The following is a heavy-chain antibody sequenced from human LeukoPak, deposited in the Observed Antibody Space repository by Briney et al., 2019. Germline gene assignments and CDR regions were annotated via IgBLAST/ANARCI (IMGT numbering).Heavy chain of an antibody. CDR2: IYHSGST. J-gene: IGHJ4*02. CDR3: ARGPIVVVPAPIRY. D-gene: IGHD2-21*02. Sequence: SETLSLTCAVSGYSISSGYYWGWIRQPPGKGLEWIGSIYHSGSTYYNPSLKSRVTISVDTSKNQFSLKLSSVTAADTAVYYCARGPIVVVPAPIRYWGQGTLVTVSS. V-gene: IGHV4-38-2*01. CDR1: GYSISSGYY.